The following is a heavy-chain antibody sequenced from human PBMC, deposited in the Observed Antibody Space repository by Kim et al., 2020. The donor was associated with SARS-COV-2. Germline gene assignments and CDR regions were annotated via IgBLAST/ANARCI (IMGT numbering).Heavy chain of an antibody. CDR1: GFTVSSNY. D-gene: IGHD3-10*01. CDR3: AREIAMVRGAPHGMDV. V-gene: IGHV3-53*01. J-gene: IGHJ6*02. CDR2: IYSGGST. Sequence: GGSLRLSCAASGFTVSSNYMSWVRQAPGKGLEWVSVIYSGGSTYYADSVKGRFTISRDNSKNTLYLQMNSLRAEDTAVYYCAREIAMVRGAPHGMDVWGQGTTVTVSS.